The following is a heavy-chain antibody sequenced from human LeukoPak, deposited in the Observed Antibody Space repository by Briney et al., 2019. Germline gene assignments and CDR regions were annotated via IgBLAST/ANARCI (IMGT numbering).Heavy chain of an antibody. CDR1: GFTSSSFW. CDR3: ARDRFGGMDV. CDR2: IKEDGSEK. J-gene: IGHJ6*04. Sequence: GGSLRLSCAASGFTSSSFWMSWVRQAPGKGLEWVANIKEDGSEKYYVDSVRGRFTISRDDAKNSVYLQMNSLRAEDSAVYYCARDRFGGMDVWGKGTSVTVSS. D-gene: IGHD4-23*01. V-gene: IGHV3-7*01.